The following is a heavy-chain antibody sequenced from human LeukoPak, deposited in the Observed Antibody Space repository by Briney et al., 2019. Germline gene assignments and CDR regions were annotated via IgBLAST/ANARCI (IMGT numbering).Heavy chain of an antibody. CDR2: INPNSGGT. CDR3: ARTPAFPDYYDSSGY. J-gene: IGHJ4*02. D-gene: IGHD3-22*01. V-gene: IGHV1-2*02. Sequence: ASVKVSCRASGYTFTGYYMHWVRQAPGQGLEWMGWINPNSGGTNYAQKFQGRVTMTRDESTSTAYMELSSLRSEDTAVYYCARTPAFPDYYDSSGYWGQGTLVTVSS. CDR1: GYTFTGYY.